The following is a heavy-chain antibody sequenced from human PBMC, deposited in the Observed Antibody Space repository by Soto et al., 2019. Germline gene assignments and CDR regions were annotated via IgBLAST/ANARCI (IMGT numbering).Heavy chain of an antibody. D-gene: IGHD2-2*01. V-gene: IGHV3-15*01. CDR3: CFQLLILSYYGMDV. CDR1: GFTFSNAW. CDR2: IKSKTDGGTT. Sequence: GGSLRLSCAASGFTFSNAWMSWVRQAPGKGLEWVGRIKSKTDGGTTDYAAPVKGRFTISRDDSKNTLYLQMNSLKTEDTAVYYCCFQLLILSYYGMDVWGQGTTVTVSS. J-gene: IGHJ6*02.